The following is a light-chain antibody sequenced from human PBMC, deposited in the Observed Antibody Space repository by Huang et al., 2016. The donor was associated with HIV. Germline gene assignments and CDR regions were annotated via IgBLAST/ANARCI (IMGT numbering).Light chain of an antibody. CDR3: QQYYATPYT. Sequence: DIVMTQSPDSLAVSLGERATINCTSSQSILYPSNNKNFLAWYQQRPGQPPKLLIYWAATRESGVPDRFSGSGSATDFTLTVGSLQAEDVAIYYCQQYYATPYTFGQGTKLEIK. CDR1: QSILYPSNNKNF. V-gene: IGKV4-1*01. CDR2: WAA. J-gene: IGKJ2*01.